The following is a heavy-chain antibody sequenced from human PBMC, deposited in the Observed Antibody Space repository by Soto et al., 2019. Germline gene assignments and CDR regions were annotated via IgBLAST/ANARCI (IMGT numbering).Heavy chain of an antibody. CDR2: IYYSGST. CDR3: VRGVRLFCGSFDP. Sequence: SETLSLTCTVSGGSISSSSYYWGWIRQPQGKGLEWIGSIYYSGSTIYNPSLTSRVTISVDTSKNHFSLKLTSVTAADTAVYYCVRGVRLFCGSFDPWSQGTLVTVSS. D-gene: IGHD2-8*02. V-gene: IGHV4-39*02. J-gene: IGHJ5*02. CDR1: GGSISSSSYY.